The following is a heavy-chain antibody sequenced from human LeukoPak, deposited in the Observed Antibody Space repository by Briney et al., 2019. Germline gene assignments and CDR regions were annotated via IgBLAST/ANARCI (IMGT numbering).Heavy chain of an antibody. V-gene: IGHV5-51*01. J-gene: IGHJ6*03. CDR2: IYPGDSDT. CDR1: GCRFTSYW. CDR3: ARHYSNYYYMDV. D-gene: IGHD4-11*01. Sequence: GEPRKISFKGSGCRFTSYWIGWGRPRPGKGLEWMGIIYPGDSDTRYSPSFQGQVTISADKSISTAYLQWSSLKASDTAMYYCARHYSNYYYMDVWGKGTTVTVSS.